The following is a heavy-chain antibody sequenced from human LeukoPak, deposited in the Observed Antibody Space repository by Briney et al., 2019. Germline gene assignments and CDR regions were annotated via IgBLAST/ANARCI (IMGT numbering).Heavy chain of an antibody. J-gene: IGHJ3*02. V-gene: IGHV3-23*01. CDR2: ISGSGGST. D-gene: IGHD6-19*01. Sequence: GGSLRLSCAASGFTFSSYAMSWVRQAPGRGLEWVSAISGSGGSTYYADSVKGRFTISRDNSKNTLYLQMNSLRAEDTAVYYCAKAHGIAVAGQAFDIWGQGTMVTVSS. CDR3: AKAHGIAVAGQAFDI. CDR1: GFTFSSYA.